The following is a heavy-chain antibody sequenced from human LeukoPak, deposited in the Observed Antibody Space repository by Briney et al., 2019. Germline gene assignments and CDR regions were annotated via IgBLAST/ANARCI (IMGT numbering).Heavy chain of an antibody. J-gene: IGHJ3*02. V-gene: IGHV4-4*02. Sequence: KPSETLSLTCAVSGGSVSSSNWWSWVRQPPGKGLEWIGEIYHSGSTNYNPSLKSRVTISVDKSKNQFSLKLSSVTAADTAMYYSARDLSQGGWFGELASDVFDIWGQGTMVTVSS. D-gene: IGHD3-10*01. CDR1: GGSVSSSNW. CDR2: IYHSGST. CDR3: ARDLSQGGWFGELASDVFDI.